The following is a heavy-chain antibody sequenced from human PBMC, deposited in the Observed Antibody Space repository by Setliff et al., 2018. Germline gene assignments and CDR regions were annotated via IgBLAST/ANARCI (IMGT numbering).Heavy chain of an antibody. J-gene: IGHJ6*03. Sequence: ASVKVSCKASGGTFQNYGLTWVRQAPGQGLEWMGGIIPIFGTTNYAHSFKGRVTFTADDSTSTAYMDLSRLTSEDTAVYYCARVLGVDFQYYYLDIWGKGTTVTVSS. V-gene: IGHV1-69*13. CDR1: GGTFQNYG. D-gene: IGHD2-21*01. CDR2: IIPIFGTT. CDR3: ARVLGVDFQYYYLDI.